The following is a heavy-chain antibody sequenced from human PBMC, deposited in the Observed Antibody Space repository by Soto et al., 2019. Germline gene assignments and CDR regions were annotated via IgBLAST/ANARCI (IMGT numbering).Heavy chain of an antibody. V-gene: IGHV4-31*03. CDR3: ARVKVPAAGKQGMDV. CDR2: IYYSGST. D-gene: IGHD2-2*01. CDR1: GGSISSGGYY. Sequence: QVQLQESGPGLVKPSQTLSLTCTVSGGSISSGGYYWSWIRQHPGKGLEWIGYIYYSGSTYYHPSLKSRVTISVDTSKNQSSLKLSSVTAAGTVVYYCARVKVPAAGKQGMDVWGQGNTVPVSS. J-gene: IGHJ6*02.